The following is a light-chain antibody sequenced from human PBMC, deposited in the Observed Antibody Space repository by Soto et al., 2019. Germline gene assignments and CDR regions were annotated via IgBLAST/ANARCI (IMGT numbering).Light chain of an antibody. CDR2: DAS. CDR3: QQRSNWPPEYT. J-gene: IGKJ2*01. CDR1: QSVSSS. V-gene: IGKV3-11*01. Sequence: EIVLTQSPATLSLSPGERATLSCRASQSVSSSLAWYQQKPGQAPRLLIYDASNRATAIPARFSGSGSGTDFTLTISSLEPEDLAVYYCQQRSNWPPEYTFGQGTKLEIK.